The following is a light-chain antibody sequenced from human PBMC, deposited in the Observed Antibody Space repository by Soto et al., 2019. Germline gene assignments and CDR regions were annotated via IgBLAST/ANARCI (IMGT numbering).Light chain of an antibody. J-gene: IGLJ1*01. Sequence: QSALTQPASVSASPGQSITISCTGTSSDVGTYDDVSWYRQQPGKGPKLLIYEVTNRPSGVSNRFSGSKSGNTASLTISGLQAEDEADYYCSSYTISSTYVFGSGTKVTVL. CDR2: EVT. CDR3: SSYTISSTYV. CDR1: SSDVGTYDD. V-gene: IGLV2-14*01.